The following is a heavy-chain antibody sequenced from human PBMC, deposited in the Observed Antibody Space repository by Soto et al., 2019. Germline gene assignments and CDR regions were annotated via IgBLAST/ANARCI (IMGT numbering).Heavy chain of an antibody. V-gene: IGHV4-30-2*01. D-gene: IGHD6-13*01. Sequence: SETLSLTCAVSGGSISSGGYSWSWIRQPPGKGLEWIGYIYHSGSTYYNPSLRSRVTISVDRSKNQFSLKLSSVTAADTAVYYCARGSIAAADNWFDPWGQGTLVTVSS. CDR2: IYHSGST. CDR1: GGSISSGGYS. CDR3: ARGSIAAADNWFDP. J-gene: IGHJ5*02.